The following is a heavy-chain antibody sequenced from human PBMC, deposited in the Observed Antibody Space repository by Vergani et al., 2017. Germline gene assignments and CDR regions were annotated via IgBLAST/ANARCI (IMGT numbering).Heavy chain of an antibody. CDR3: AKDHYGDYEGGPDAFDI. J-gene: IGHJ3*02. CDR2: ISGSGGST. Sequence: EVQLLESGGGLVQPGGSLRLSCAASGFTFSSYAMSWVRQAPGKGLEWVSAISGSGGSTYYADSEKGRLTISRDNSKNTLYLQMNSLRAEDTAVYYCAKDHYGDYEGGPDAFDIWGQGTMVTVSS. V-gene: IGHV3-23*01. CDR1: GFTFSSYA. D-gene: IGHD4-17*01.